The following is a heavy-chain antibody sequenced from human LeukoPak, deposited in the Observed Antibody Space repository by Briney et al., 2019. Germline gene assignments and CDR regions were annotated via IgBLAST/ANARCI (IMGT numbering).Heavy chain of an antibody. J-gene: IGHJ1*01. V-gene: IGHV3-66*01. Sequence: AGGSLKLSCAASGFTVSSNYMSWVRQAPGKGLEWVSVIYSGGSTYYADSVKGRFTISRDNSKNTLYLQMNSLRAEDTAVYYCARDTKTVAGKDLEHWGQGTLVTVSS. CDR2: IYSGGST. CDR1: GFTVSSNY. CDR3: ARDTKTVAGKDLEH. D-gene: IGHD6-19*01.